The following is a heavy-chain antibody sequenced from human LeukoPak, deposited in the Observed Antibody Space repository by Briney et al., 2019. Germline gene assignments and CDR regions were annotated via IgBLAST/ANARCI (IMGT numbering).Heavy chain of an antibody. V-gene: IGHV4-4*07. Sequence: SETLSLTCTVSGGSISSYSWSWIRQPAVKGLEWIGRMYTSGSTKYKPSLKSRVTMSVDTSKNQFSLKMSSVTAADTAVYYCARDLRRRVTAIGYGPREYYYYMDVWGKGTTVTISS. CDR1: GGSISSYS. D-gene: IGHD2-21*02. J-gene: IGHJ6*03. CDR3: ARDLRRRVTAIGYGPREYYYYMDV. CDR2: MYTSGST.